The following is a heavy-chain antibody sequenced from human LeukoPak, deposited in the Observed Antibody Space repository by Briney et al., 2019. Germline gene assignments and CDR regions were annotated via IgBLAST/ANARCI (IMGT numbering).Heavy chain of an antibody. CDR3: ANPIVVPENAFDI. V-gene: IGHV4-34*01. Sequence: SETLSLTCAVYGGSFSGYYWSWIRQPPGKGLEWIGEINHSGGTTYNPSLKSRVTISVDTSKNQFSLKLSSVTAADTAVYSCANPIVVPENAFDIWGQGTMVTVSS. J-gene: IGHJ3*02. D-gene: IGHD2-2*01. CDR2: INHSGGT. CDR1: GGSFSGYY.